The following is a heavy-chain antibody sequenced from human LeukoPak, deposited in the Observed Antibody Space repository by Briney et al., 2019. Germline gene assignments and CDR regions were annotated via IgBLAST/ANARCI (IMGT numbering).Heavy chain of an antibody. CDR1: GGSISSSSYY. CDR2: IYYSGST. Sequence: SSETLSLTCTVSGGSISSSSYYWGWIRQPPGKGLEWIGSIYYSGSTYYNPSLKSRVTISVDTSKNQFSLKLSSVTAADTAVYYCARDRGFYGDYGNGYFDYWGQGTLVTVSS. V-gene: IGHV4-39*07. CDR3: ARDRGFYGDYGNGYFDY. D-gene: IGHD4-17*01. J-gene: IGHJ4*02.